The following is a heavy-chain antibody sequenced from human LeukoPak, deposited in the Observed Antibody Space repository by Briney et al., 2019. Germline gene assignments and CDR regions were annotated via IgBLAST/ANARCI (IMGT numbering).Heavy chain of an antibody. V-gene: IGHV1-2*02. J-gene: IGHJ4*02. CDR2: INPNSGGT. D-gene: IGHD3-22*01. Sequence: ASVKVSCKASGYTFTGYYMHWVRQAPGQGLEWMGWINPNSGGTNYAQKFQGRVTMTRDTSISTAYMELSRLRSDDTAVYYCAREGEEAYYDSSGYSPYYFDYWGQGTLVTVSS. CDR1: GYTFTGYY. CDR3: AREGEEAYYDSSGYSPYYFDY.